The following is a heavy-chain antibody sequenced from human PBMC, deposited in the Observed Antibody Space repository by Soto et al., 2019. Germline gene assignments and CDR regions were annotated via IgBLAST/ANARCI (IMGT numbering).Heavy chain of an antibody. CDR1: GYTFTSYG. D-gene: IGHD2-2*01. J-gene: IGHJ3*02. Sequence: ASVKVSCKASGYTFTSYGISWVRQAPGQGLEWMGWISAYNGNTNYAQKLQGRVTMTTDTSTSTAYMELRSLRSEDTAVYYCASSRDGKPRGRAFDIWGQGTMVTVSS. CDR3: ASSRDGKPRGRAFDI. V-gene: IGHV1-18*01. CDR2: ISAYNGNT.